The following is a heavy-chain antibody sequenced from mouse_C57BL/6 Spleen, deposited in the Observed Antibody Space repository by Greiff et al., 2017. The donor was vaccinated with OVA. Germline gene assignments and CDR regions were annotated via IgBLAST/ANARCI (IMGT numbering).Heavy chain of an antibody. D-gene: IGHD2-2*01. V-gene: IGHV1-15*01. J-gene: IGHJ3*01. CDR1: GYTFTDYE. CDR2: IDPETGGT. CDR3: TRSTMVTTRFAY. Sequence: VQLVESGAELVRPGASVTLSCKASGYTFTDYEMHWVKQTPVHGLEWIGAIDPETGGTAYNQKFKGKAILTADKSSSTAYMELRSLTSADSAVYYCTRSTMVTTRFAYWGQGTLVTVSA.